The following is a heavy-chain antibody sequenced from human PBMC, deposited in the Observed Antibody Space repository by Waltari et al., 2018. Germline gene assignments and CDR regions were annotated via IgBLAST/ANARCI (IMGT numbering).Heavy chain of an antibody. Sequence: EVQLVESGGGLVQPGRSLRLSCAASGFTFDDYAMHWVRQAPGKGLEWVSGISWNSGSIGYADSVKGRFTISRDNAKNSLYLQMNSLRAEDTALYYSAKWGGRFFDYWGQGTLVTVSS. J-gene: IGHJ4*02. V-gene: IGHV3-9*01. CDR1: GFTFDDYA. CDR3: AKWGGRFFDY. CDR2: ISWNSGSI. D-gene: IGHD1-26*01.